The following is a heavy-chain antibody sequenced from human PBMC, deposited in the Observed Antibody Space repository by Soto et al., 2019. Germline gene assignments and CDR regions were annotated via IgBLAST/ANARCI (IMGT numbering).Heavy chain of an antibody. CDR2: VSATAGTT. D-gene: IGHD3-16*01. J-gene: IGHJ4*02. CDR1: GFTFSNYA. V-gene: IGHV3-23*01. CDR3: AKDRLAGGFDY. Sequence: GGALRLSCAVSGFTFSNYAMSWVRQAPGKGLEWVSLVSATAGTTYYTDSVKGRFTISRDNSRNTVYLQMNSLRADDTAVYYCAKDRLAGGFDYWGQGTLVTVSS.